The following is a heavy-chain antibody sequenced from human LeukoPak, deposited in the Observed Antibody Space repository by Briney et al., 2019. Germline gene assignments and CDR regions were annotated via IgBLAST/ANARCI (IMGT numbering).Heavy chain of an antibody. J-gene: IGHJ4*02. CDR2: ITGSGGST. Sequence: GGSLRLSCAASGFTFKGYGMTWVRQVPGKGLEWVSSITGSGGSTNCADSAHGRFTISRDNSKNTLSLQMTGLRVEDTAVYYCARKVAVAMALDYWGQGTLVSVSS. CDR3: ARKVAVAMALDY. V-gene: IGHV3-23*01. D-gene: IGHD5-18*01. CDR1: GFTFKGYG.